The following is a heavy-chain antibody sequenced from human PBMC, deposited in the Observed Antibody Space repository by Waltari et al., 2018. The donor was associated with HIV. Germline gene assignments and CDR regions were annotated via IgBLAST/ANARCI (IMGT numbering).Heavy chain of an antibody. Sequence: QVQRLQAGADVKHPVASVQVSCKVFGYTLTEFSMHWVRQAPGKGLEWMGGFDPEDDETIYAQKFQGRVTMTEDTSTDSAYMELSSLTSEDTAVYYWATGGGTTSIQLYDLDVWGQGTTVTVSS. J-gene: IGHJ6*02. CDR3: ATGGGTTSIQLYDLDV. V-gene: IGHV1-24*01. CDR1: GYTLTEFS. CDR2: FDPEDDET. D-gene: IGHD1-26*01.